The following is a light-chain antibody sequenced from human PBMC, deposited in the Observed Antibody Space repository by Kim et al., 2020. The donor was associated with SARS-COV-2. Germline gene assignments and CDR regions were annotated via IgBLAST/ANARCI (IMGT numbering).Light chain of an antibody. CDR3: QALDSSTVV. CDR2: QDS. V-gene: IGLV3-1*01. J-gene: IGLJ3*02. CDR1: KLGDKY. Sequence: SYELTQPPSVSVSPGQTASITCSGDKLGDKYACWYQQKPGQSPVLVIYQDSKRPSGIPERFSGSNSGNTATLTISGTQAMVDADYYCQALDSSTVVFGGG.